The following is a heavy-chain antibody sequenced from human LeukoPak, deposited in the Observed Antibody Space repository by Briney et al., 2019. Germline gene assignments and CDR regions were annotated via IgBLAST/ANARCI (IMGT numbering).Heavy chain of an antibody. J-gene: IGHJ6*03. CDR3: AKDMGDSEITRWYYYTDV. D-gene: IGHD3-16*01. CDR1: GFSFRNYA. V-gene: IGHV3-23*01. CDR2: IISGGST. Sequence: GGSLRLSCAPSGFSFRNYAMTWVRQAPGKGLEWVAGIISGGSTFYADSVKGRFTISRDNSKNILNLQMNNLRAEDTAVYYCAKDMGDSEITRWYYYTDVWGTGTTVTVSS.